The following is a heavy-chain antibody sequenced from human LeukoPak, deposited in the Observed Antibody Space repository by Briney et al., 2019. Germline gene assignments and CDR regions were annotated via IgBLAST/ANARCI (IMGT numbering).Heavy chain of an antibody. V-gene: IGHV3-30*18. CDR1: GFTFSSYG. Sequence: QPGRSLRLSCAASGFTFSSYGMHWVRQAPGKGLEWVAVMSYDGSNKYYADSVKGRFTISRDNSKNTLYLQMNSLRAEDTAVYYCAKDRFGGVIVTGMDVWGQGTTVTVSS. CDR3: AKDRFGGVIVTGMDV. D-gene: IGHD3-16*02. J-gene: IGHJ6*02. CDR2: MSYDGSNK.